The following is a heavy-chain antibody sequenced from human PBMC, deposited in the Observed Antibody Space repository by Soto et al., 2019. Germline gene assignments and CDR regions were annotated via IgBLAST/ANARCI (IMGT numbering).Heavy chain of an antibody. J-gene: IGHJ4*02. V-gene: IGHV3-30*18. D-gene: IGHD3-22*01. CDR2: ISYDESNK. CDR3: AKDMTYYDSSGYPDS. CDR1: GFTFSSYG. Sequence: GGSLRLSCAASGFTFSSYGMHWVRQAPGKGLEWVAVISYDESNKYYADSVKGRFTISRDNSKNTLYLQMNSLRAEDTAVYYCAKDMTYYDSSGYPDSWGQGTLVTVSS.